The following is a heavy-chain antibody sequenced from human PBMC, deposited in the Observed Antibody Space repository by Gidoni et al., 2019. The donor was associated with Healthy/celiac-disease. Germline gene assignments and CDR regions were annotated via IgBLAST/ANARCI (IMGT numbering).Heavy chain of an antibody. Sequence: QLQLQESGPGLVQPSETLSLTCTVSGGSISSSSYYWGWIRQPPGKGLEWIGSIYYSGSTSYNPSLKSRVTISVDTSKNQFSLKLSSVTAADTAVYYCARRELAMIVVDDAFDIWGQGTMVTVSS. V-gene: IGHV4-39*01. CDR3: ARRELAMIVVDDAFDI. CDR1: GGSISSSSYY. CDR2: IYYSGST. D-gene: IGHD3-22*01. J-gene: IGHJ3*02.